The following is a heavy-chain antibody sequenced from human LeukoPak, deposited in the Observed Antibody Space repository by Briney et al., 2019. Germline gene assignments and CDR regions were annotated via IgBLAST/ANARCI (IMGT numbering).Heavy chain of an antibody. CDR2: ISTSGDTT. D-gene: IGHD4-17*01. CDR1: GFTFSNFA. Sequence: PGGSLRLSCAASGFTFSNFAMSWVRQAPGKGPEWLSAISTSGDTTYYADSVKGRFTISRDNSKNTLYLQMNSLRAEDTAVYYCAKEDTVTGGMDVWGQGTTVTVSS. CDR3: AKEDTVTGGMDV. J-gene: IGHJ6*02. V-gene: IGHV3-23*01.